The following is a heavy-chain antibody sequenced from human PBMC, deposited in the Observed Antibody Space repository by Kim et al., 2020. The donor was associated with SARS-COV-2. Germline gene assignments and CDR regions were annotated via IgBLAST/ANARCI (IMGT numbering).Heavy chain of an antibody. Sequence: GGSLRLSCAASGFTFSSFAMHGVGRAQGKGLEWVAVISFDGSNKNYADSVKGRFTISRDNSKNTLYLQMNSLRAEDTAVYYCASIVVVPAAIPFDYWGQGTLVTVSS. V-gene: IGHV3-30-3*01. J-gene: IGHJ4*02. CDR1: GFTFSSFA. D-gene: IGHD2-2*01. CDR2: ISFDGSNK. CDR3: ASIVVVPAAIPFDY.